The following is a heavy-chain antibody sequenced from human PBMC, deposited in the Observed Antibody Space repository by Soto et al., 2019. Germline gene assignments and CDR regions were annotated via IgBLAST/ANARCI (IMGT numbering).Heavy chain of an antibody. CDR2: ISYDGSNK. J-gene: IGHJ4*02. D-gene: IGHD3-22*01. V-gene: IGHV3-30*18. CDR1: GFTFSSHV. Sequence: GGSLRLSCAASGFTFSSHVMHWVRQAPGKGLEWVAVISYDGSNKYYADSVKGRFTISRDNSKNTPYLQMNSLRAEDTAVYYCAKIGSDDSSGRAYDYWGQGTLVTVSS. CDR3: AKIGSDDSSGRAYDY.